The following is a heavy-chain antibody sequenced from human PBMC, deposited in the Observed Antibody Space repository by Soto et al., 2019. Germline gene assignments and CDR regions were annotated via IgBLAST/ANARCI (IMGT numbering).Heavy chain of an antibody. CDR3: ASLYSSAWARDY. CDR2: ISSDGSST. J-gene: IGHJ4*02. D-gene: IGHD6-19*01. V-gene: IGHV3-74*01. CDR1: GFTFSSCW. Sequence: PGGSLRLSCEASGFTFSSCWMHWVRQAPGNGLVWVSRISSDGSSTNYADSVKGRFTISRDNAKNMLYLQMKNLRADDTAVYYCASLYSSAWARDYWGQGTLVTVSS.